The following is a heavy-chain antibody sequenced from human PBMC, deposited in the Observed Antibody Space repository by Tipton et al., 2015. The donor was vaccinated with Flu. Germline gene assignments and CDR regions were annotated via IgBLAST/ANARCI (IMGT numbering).Heavy chain of an antibody. Sequence: QVQLVQSGGEVKKPGASVRVSCKTSGYSFSSYGINWVRQAPGQGLQWMGWISGYNANTKYAQNVQGRLTMTTDTSTSTAYMELRSLRSDDTAVYYCARGTAHILTGNSLDSWGQGTPVTVSS. CDR3: ARGTAHILTGNSLDS. J-gene: IGHJ4*02. V-gene: IGHV1-18*01. CDR1: GYSFSSYG. D-gene: IGHD3-9*01. CDR2: ISGYNANT.